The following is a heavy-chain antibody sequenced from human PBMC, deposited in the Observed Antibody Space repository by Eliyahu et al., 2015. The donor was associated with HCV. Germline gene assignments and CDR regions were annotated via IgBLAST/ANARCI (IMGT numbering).Heavy chain of an antibody. D-gene: IGHD3-10*01. J-gene: IGHJ4*02. CDR1: GDSISDYY. Sequence: QVQLQESGPGLVKPSETLSLTCSVSGDSISDYYWNWIRQPAGKEPEWIGRMHGSGSTGGGSTGYNPSLRSRVTMSVDTSKNQFSLEVTSVTAADTAVYYCARGSAGDYYFDCWGPGTLVTVSS. V-gene: IGHV4-4*07. CDR2: MHGSGST. CDR3: ARGSAGDYYFDC.